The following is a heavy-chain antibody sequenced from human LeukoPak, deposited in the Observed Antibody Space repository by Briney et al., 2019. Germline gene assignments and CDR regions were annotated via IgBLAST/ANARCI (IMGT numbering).Heavy chain of an antibody. V-gene: IGHV3-30*02. CDR1: GFTFSSYG. J-gene: IGHJ4*02. CDR3: AKDERITIFGVEYYFDY. D-gene: IGHD3-3*01. CDR2: IRYDGSNK. Sequence: GGSLRLSCAASGFTFSSYGMHWVRQAPGKGLEWVAFIRYDGSNKYYADSAKGRFTISRDNSKNTLYLQMNSLRAEDTAVYYCAKDERITIFGVEYYFDYWGQGTLVTVSS.